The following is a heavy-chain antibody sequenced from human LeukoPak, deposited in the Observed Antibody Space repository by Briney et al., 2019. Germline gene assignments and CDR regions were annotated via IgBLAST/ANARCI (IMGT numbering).Heavy chain of an antibody. Sequence: GGSLRLSCATSGFTVSSNYVSWVRQAPGKGLEWVSVIYSGGSTYYADSVKGRFTISRDNSKNTLYLQMNSLRAEDTAVYYCARGGYGDLLVPFDYWGQGTLVTVSS. D-gene: IGHD4-17*01. CDR3: ARGGYGDLLVPFDY. J-gene: IGHJ4*02. CDR1: GFTVSSNY. CDR2: IYSGGST. V-gene: IGHV3-53*01.